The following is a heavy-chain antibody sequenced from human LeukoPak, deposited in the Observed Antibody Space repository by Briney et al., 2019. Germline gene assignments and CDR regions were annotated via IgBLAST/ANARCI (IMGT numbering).Heavy chain of an antibody. V-gene: IGHV1-2*06. D-gene: IGHD1-1*01. CDR1: GYNFYDADSH. CDR3: ARDKRGSLDY. CDR2: IDPRSGGT. J-gene: IGHJ4*02. Sequence: AASVKVSCNTFGYNFYDADSHLHWVRQAPGQGLEWMGRIDPRSGGTTYAQNLQGRVTMTWDTSITTGYMDLTRLRPDDTAMYYCARDKRGSLDYWGQGTPVVVSS.